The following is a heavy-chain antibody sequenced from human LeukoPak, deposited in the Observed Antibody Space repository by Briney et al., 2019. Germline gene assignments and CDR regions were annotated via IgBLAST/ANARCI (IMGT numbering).Heavy chain of an antibody. D-gene: IGHD3-22*01. Sequence: PSQTLSLTCTVSGGSISSGSYYWSWIRQPAGKGLEWIGRIYTSGSTNYNPSLKSRLTISVDTSKNQFSLKLGSVTTADTAVYYCTRTSDSSGYYFDYWGQGTLVTVSS. CDR3: TRTSDSSGYYFDY. J-gene: IGHJ4*02. V-gene: IGHV4-61*02. CDR2: IYTSGST. CDR1: GGSISSGSYY.